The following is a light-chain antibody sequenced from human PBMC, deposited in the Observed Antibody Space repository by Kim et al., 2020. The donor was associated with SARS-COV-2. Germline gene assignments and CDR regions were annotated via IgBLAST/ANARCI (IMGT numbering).Light chain of an antibody. CDR1: QNIGDN. J-gene: IGKJ4*01. V-gene: IGKV1-16*02. Sequence: ASVGDIITITCRASQNIGDNLAWFQQKPGEAPKSLIFGASSLQSGVPSKFIGSGSGADFTLTISSLQPEDFATYYCQHYSTYPPAFGGGTKVDIK. CDR3: QHYSTYPPA. CDR2: GAS.